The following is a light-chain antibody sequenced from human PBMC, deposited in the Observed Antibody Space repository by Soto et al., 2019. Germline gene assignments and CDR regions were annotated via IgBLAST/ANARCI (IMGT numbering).Light chain of an antibody. J-gene: IGKJ2*01. V-gene: IGKV1-39*01. CDR3: QQSYSMPYT. Sequence: DIQMTQSPASLSASVGDRVTITCRASQSISSHLNWYQQKPVKAPKLLIYVAYSLQSGVPSRFSGSGSETDFTLTISSLQPEDFATYYCQQSYSMPYTFGQGTKLEIK. CDR2: VAY. CDR1: QSISSH.